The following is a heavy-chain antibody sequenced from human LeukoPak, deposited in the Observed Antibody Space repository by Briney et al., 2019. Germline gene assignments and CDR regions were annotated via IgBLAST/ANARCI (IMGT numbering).Heavy chain of an antibody. CDR2: RNHNSRNT. CDR1: GYSFTSYD. D-gene: IGHD3-10*01. V-gene: IGHV1-8*03. J-gene: IGHJ4*02. CDR3: ARAENFMVRGVIRY. Sequence: ASVKVSCKASGYSFTSYDINWVRQATAQGLAWMGWRNHNSRNTGYAQKFQGRITITRNTSITTAYMELSSLRSEDTAVYYCARAENFMVRGVIRYWGQGTLVTVSS.